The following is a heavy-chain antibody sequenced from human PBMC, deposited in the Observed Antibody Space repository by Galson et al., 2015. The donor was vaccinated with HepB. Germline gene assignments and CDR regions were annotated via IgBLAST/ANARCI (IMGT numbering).Heavy chain of an antibody. V-gene: IGHV3-23*01. Sequence: SLRLSCAASGFTFSSYAMSWVRQSPGKGLEWVSAISGSGGSTYYADSVKGRFTISRDNSKNTLYLQMNSLRAEDTAVYYCAKDGSRRITMVRGVIPPLFEDYWGQGTLVTVSS. J-gene: IGHJ4*02. CDR3: AKDGSRRITMVRGVIPPLFEDY. CDR2: ISGSGGST. D-gene: IGHD3-10*01. CDR1: GFTFSSYA.